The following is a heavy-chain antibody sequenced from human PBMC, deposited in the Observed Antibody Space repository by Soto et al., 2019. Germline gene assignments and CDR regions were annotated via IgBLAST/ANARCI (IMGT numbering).Heavy chain of an antibody. CDR2: INPSGGST. Sequence: GASVKVSCKASGYTFTSYYMHWVRQAPGQGLEWMGIINPSGGSTSYAQKFQGRVTMTRDTSTSTVYMELSSVTAADTAVYYCARGRGSSGWYYYGMDVWGQGTTVTVSS. V-gene: IGHV1-46*01. CDR3: ARGRGSSGWYYYGMDV. J-gene: IGHJ6*02. CDR1: GYTFTSYY. D-gene: IGHD6-19*01.